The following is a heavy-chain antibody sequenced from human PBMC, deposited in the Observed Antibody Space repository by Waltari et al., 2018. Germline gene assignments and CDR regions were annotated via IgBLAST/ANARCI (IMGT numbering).Heavy chain of an antibody. D-gene: IGHD2-2*01. J-gene: IGHJ6*02. CDR2: IYTSGST. CDR3: ARVSSTSCRTTLSCYGMDV. V-gene: IGHV4-61*09. Sequence: QVQLQESGPGLVKPSQTLSLTCTVSGGSISSGSYYWSWIRQPAGKGLEWIGYIYTSGSTNYNPSLKSRVTISVDTSKNQFSLKRSSVTAADTAVYYCARVSSTSCRTTLSCYGMDVWGQGTTVTVSS. CDR1: GGSISSGSYY.